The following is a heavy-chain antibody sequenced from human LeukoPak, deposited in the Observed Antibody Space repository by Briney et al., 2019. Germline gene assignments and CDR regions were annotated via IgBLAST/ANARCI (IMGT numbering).Heavy chain of an antibody. J-gene: IGHJ4*02. D-gene: IGHD3-10*01. CDR2: ISYDGSNK. CDR3: ARGGRGGSGSYSTFDY. Sequence: GGSLRLSCAASGFTFSDYNMIWVRQAPGKGLQWVAVISYDGSNKYYADSVKGRFTISRDNSKNTLYLQMNSLRAEDTAVYYWARGGRGGSGSYSTFDYWGQGTLVTVSS. V-gene: IGHV3-30-3*01. CDR1: GFTFSDYN.